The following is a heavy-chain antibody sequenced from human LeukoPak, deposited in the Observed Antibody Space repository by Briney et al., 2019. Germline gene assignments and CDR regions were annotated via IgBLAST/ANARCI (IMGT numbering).Heavy chain of an antibody. CDR2: ISAYNYNT. CDR3: ARGTMVAATDSGGF. Sequence: ASVKVSCKASGYTFTSYGITWVRQAPGQGLEWMGWISAYNYNTNYAQKFQGRVTMTTDTSTRTAYLGLRSLRSDDTAIYYCARGTMVAATDSGGFWGQGTLVTVSS. V-gene: IGHV1-18*01. J-gene: IGHJ4*02. D-gene: IGHD2-15*01. CDR1: GYTFTSYG.